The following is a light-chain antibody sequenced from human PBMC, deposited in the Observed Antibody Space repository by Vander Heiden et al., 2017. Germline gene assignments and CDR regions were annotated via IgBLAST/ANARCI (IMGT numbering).Light chain of an antibody. CDR3: QQYNSYSRT. CDR2: KAS. Sequence: IQMPQPPSTLSASVGDRVTITCRASQSISSWLAWYQQKPGKAPKLLIYKASSLESGVPSRFSGSGSGTEFTLTISSLQPDDFATYYCQQYNSYSRTFGQGTKVEIK. CDR1: QSISSW. V-gene: IGKV1-5*03. J-gene: IGKJ1*01.